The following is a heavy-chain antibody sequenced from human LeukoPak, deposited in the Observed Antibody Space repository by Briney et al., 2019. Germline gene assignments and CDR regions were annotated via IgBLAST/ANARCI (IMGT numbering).Heavy chain of an antibody. D-gene: IGHD2-2*01. CDR2: ISSSSSYI. J-gene: IGHJ4*02. Sequence: SGGSLRLSCAASGFTFSSYSMNWVRQAPGKGLEWASSISSSSSYIYYADSVKGRFTISRGNAKNSLYLQMNSLRVEDTAVYYCARGEGGVPAAIDYWGQGTLVTVSS. V-gene: IGHV3-21*01. CDR1: GFTFSSYS. CDR3: ARGEGGVPAAIDY.